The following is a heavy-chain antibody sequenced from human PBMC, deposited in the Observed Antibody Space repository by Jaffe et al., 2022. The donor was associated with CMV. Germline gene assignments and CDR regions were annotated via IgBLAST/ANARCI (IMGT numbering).Heavy chain of an antibody. D-gene: IGHD4-17*01. CDR1: GFTFSDYY. Sequence: QVQLVESGGGLVKPGGSLRLSCAASGFTFSDYYMSWIRQAPGKGLEWVSYISSSGSTIYYADSVKGRFTISRDNAKNSLYLQMNSLRAEDTAVYYCARDLPKPRHYGARSGVLDDAFDIWGQGTMVTVSS. V-gene: IGHV3-11*01. CDR2: ISSSGSTI. CDR3: ARDLPKPRHYGARSGVLDDAFDI. J-gene: IGHJ3*02.